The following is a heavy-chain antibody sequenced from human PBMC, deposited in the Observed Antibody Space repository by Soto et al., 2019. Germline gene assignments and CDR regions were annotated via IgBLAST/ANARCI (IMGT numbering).Heavy chain of an antibody. CDR3: ARDPDGYNYNLGY. CDR1: GFTVSSNY. J-gene: IGHJ4*02. V-gene: IGHV3-53*02. Sequence: EVQLVETGGGLIQPGGSLRLSCVASGFTVSSNYMSWVRQAPGKGLEWVSVIYSGGSTYYADSVKGRFTISRDNSKNTLYLQMNSLRAEDTAVYYCARDPDGYNYNLGYWGQGTLVTVSS. D-gene: IGHD5-12*01. CDR2: IYSGGST.